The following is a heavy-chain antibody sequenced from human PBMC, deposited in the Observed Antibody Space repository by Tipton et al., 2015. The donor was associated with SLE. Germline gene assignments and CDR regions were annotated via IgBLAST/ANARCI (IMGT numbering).Heavy chain of an antibody. J-gene: IGHJ6*02. D-gene: IGHD5-18*01. CDR1: GGSISGYY. Sequence: TLSLTCTVSGGSISGYYWSWIRQSPGKGLEWIGYIYYTGTTYYNPSLKSRATMSVDTSKNQFSLKLSSVTAVDTAVYYCARAQRKIQPLDVWGQGTTVTVSS. CDR3: ARAQRKIQPLDV. V-gene: IGHV4-59*04. CDR2: IYYTGTT.